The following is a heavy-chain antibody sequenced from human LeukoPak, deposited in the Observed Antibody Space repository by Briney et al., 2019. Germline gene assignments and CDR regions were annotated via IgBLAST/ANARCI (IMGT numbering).Heavy chain of an antibody. J-gene: IGHJ4*02. D-gene: IGHD3-22*01. V-gene: IGHV3-7*03. CDR2: IKQDGSEK. CDR3: AKSPAYYYDSSSYTRLDY. Sequence: GGSLRLSCAASRFTFSSYWMGWVRQAPGKGLEWVANIKQDGSEKYYVDSVKGRFTISRDNSKNTLHLQMNSLRAEDTAVYYCAKSPAYYYDSSSYTRLDYWGQGTLVTVSS. CDR1: RFTFSSYW.